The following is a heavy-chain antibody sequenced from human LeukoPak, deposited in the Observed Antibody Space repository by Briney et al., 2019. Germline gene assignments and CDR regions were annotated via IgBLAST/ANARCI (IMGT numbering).Heavy chain of an antibody. Sequence: SVKVSCKASGYTFTGYYMHWVRQAPGQGLEWMGGIIPIFGTANYAQKFQGRVTITADESTSTAYMELSSLRSEDTAVYYCARMQGYCSSTSCHIVADYFDYWGQGTLVTVSS. CDR3: ARMQGYCSSTSCHIVADYFDY. D-gene: IGHD2-2*02. CDR2: IIPIFGTA. J-gene: IGHJ4*02. V-gene: IGHV1-69*13. CDR1: GYTFTGYY.